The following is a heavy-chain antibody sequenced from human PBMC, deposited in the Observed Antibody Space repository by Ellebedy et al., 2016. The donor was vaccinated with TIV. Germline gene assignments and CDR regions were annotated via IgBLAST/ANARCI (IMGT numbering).Heavy chain of an antibody. CDR3: TRHIGYSNGPSEY. V-gene: IGHV1-69*13. CDR1: GATFSGSA. CDR2: IIAIFGTT. J-gene: IGHJ4*02. Sequence: SVKVSCKASGATFSGSAISWVRQAPGLGLEWIGGIIAIFGTTKYAQKFQGRVTITADQLTTTSHMELSDLRFEDTAIYYCTRHIGYSNGPSEYWGQGSLVTVSS. D-gene: IGHD6-19*01.